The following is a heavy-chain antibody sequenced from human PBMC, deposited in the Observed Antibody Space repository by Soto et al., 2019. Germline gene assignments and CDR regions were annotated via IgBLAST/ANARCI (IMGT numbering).Heavy chain of an antibody. CDR1: GYTFTRSG. D-gene: IGHD2-21*01. V-gene: IGHV1-18*03. J-gene: IGHJ6*02. CDR3: ARRIPFGYGMDV. Sequence: ASVKVSCKASGYTFTRSGISWVRQAPGQGPEWMGWISSYNGDTNYAQTFQGRVTMTTDTSTSTAYMELRSLRAEDMAVYYCARRIPFGYGMDVWGQGTTVTVSS. CDR2: ISSYNGDT.